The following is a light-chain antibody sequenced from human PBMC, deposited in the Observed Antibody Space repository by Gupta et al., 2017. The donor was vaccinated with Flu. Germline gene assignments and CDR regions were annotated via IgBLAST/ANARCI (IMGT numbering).Light chain of an antibody. CDR3: QQRSNSPPLT. J-gene: IGKJ4*01. CDR2: DAS. V-gene: IGKV3-11*01. Sequence: EIVLTQSPATLSLSPGERATLSCRASQSVSSYLAWYQQKPGQAPRLLIYDASNRDTGIPARFSGSGCGKDFTLTISSREPEDFAVYYCQQRSNSPPLTFGGGTKVEIK. CDR1: QSVSSY.